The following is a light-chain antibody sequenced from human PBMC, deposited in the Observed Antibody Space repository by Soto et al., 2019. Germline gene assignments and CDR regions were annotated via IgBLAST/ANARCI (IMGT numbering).Light chain of an antibody. J-gene: IGLJ3*02. Sequence: QPVLTQPTSASGTPGQRVTISCSGSSSNIGSNPINWYQQLPGTAPKLLIYSHNQRPSGVPDRFSGSTSGTSASLAISGLQSEDETDYYCAAWDDSLNGWVFGGGTQLTVL. CDR3: AAWDDSLNGWV. CDR2: SHN. V-gene: IGLV1-44*01. CDR1: SSNIGSNP.